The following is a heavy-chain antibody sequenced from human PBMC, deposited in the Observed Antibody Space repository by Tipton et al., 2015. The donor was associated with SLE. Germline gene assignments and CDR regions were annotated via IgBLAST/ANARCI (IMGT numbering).Heavy chain of an antibody. Sequence: TLSLTCTVSGGSLSSYYWGWFRQPPGKGLEWIGDIYYSGSTNYNPSLKSRVTISLDTSKNQFSLQLSSVTAADTAVYYCASSGGDRIYYFHYWGQGTLVTGSS. CDR2: IYYSGST. CDR3: ASSGGDRIYYFHY. D-gene: IGHD2-21*02. J-gene: IGHJ4*02. V-gene: IGHV4-59*12. CDR1: GGSLSSYY.